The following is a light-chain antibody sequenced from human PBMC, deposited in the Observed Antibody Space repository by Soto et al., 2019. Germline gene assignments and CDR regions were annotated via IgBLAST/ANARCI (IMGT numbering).Light chain of an antibody. V-gene: IGKV3-20*01. Sequence: EIVLTQSPGTLSLSPGERVTLSCRASQSVTSSNLAWYQQKPGQAPSLLISGASTRATGIPDRFIGSGSGTDFTLTISRLEPEDFAVYYCQQYDTSPLTFGGGTKGEI. CDR3: QQYDTSPLT. CDR2: GAS. CDR1: QSVTSSN. J-gene: IGKJ4*01.